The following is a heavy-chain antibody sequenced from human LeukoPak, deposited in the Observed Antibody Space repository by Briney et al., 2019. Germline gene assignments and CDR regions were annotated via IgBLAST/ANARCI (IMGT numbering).Heavy chain of an antibody. D-gene: IGHD4-23*01. CDR1: GFVFSNYW. J-gene: IGHJ6*03. V-gene: IGHV3-7*03. CDR3: AKDISPGGNSPYYYYMDV. Sequence: GGSLRLSCAASGFVFSNYWMTWVRQAPGKGLEWVANIKPDGSDEYYVDSVKGRFTISRDNAKNSLYLQMNSLRAEDMALYYCAKDISPGGNSPYYYYMDVWGKGTTVTVSS. CDR2: IKPDGSDE.